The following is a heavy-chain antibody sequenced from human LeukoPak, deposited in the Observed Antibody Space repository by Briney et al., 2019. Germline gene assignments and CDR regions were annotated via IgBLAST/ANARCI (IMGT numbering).Heavy chain of an antibody. J-gene: IGHJ4*02. D-gene: IGHD1-26*01. Sequence: PSGTLSLTCAVSGGSITTTNWWSWVRQPPAKGLEWIGEVHLNGATNYNPSLESRFSMSIDKSNNHLSLGVTSVTAADTAMYYCTRESGAFSPFGFWGQGTLVTVSS. CDR2: VHLNGAT. CDR3: TRESGAFSPFGF. V-gene: IGHV4-4*02. CDR1: GGSITTTNW.